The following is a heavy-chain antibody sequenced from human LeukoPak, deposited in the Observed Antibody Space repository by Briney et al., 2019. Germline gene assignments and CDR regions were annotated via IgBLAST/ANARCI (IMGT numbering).Heavy chain of an antibody. CDR3: ARVEAAAGTEAFDI. CDR2: INHSGST. D-gene: IGHD6-13*01. Sequence: SETLSLTCAVYGGSFSGYYWSWIRQPPGKGLEWIGEINHSGSTNYNPSLKSRVTISVDTSKNQFSLKLSSVTAADTAVYYCARVEAAAGTEAFDIWGQGTMVTVSS. J-gene: IGHJ3*02. CDR1: GGSFSGYY. V-gene: IGHV4-34*01.